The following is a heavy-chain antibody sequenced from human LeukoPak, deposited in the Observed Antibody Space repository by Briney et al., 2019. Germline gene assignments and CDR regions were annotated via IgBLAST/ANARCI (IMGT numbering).Heavy chain of an antibody. Sequence: PSETLSVTCTVSGGSISSSSYYWGWIRQPPGKGLEWIGTIYYRGSTYYNPSLKSRVSISVDTSKNQFSLKLSSVTAADTAVYFCARLQTDYDFWSGCLDYWGQGTLVTDSS. CDR2: IYYRGST. D-gene: IGHD3-3*01. V-gene: IGHV4-39*01. CDR3: ARLQTDYDFWSGCLDY. J-gene: IGHJ4*02. CDR1: GGSISSSSYY.